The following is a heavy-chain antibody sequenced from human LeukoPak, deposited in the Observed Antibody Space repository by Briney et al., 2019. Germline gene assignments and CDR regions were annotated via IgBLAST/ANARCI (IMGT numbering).Heavy chain of an antibody. D-gene: IGHD3-10*01. CDR1: GFTVSSNY. CDR2: IYSGGST. CDR3: AREAADYYGSGSYFDY. V-gene: IGHV3-53*01. Sequence: GGSLRLSCAASGFTVSSNYMSWVRQAPGKGLEWVSVIYSGGSTYYADSVKGRFTIPRDNSKNTLYLQMNSLRAEDTAVYYCAREAADYYGSGSYFDYWGQGTLVTVSS. J-gene: IGHJ4*02.